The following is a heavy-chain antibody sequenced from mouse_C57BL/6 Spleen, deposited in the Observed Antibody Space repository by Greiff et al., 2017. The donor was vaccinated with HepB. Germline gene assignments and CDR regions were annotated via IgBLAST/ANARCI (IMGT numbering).Heavy chain of an antibody. J-gene: IGHJ3*01. D-gene: IGHD1-1*01. V-gene: IGHV14-1*01. Sequence: VQLKQSGAELVRPGASVKLSCTASGFNIKDYYMHWVKQRPEQGLEWIGRIDPEEGDTEYAPKFQGKATMTADTSSNTAYLQLSSLTSEDTAVYYYTSYYGISAWFAYWGQGTLVTVSA. CDR2: IDPEEGDT. CDR1: GFNIKDYY. CDR3: TSYYGISAWFAY.